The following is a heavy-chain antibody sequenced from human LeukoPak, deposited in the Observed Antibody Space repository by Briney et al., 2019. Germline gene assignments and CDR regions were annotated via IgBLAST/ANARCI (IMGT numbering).Heavy chain of an antibody. V-gene: IGHV1-18*01. CDR3: ARDIAARFDS. CDR1: GYPFPSYD. CDR2: INSYSGNT. J-gene: IGHJ4*02. Sequence: ASVSVSCKASGYPFPSYDISWVRQAPGQGLEWMGRINSYSGNTKYVQNLQGRVTMTTDTSTSTTYMELRSLRSDDTAVYYCARDIAARFDSWGQGTLVTVSS. D-gene: IGHD6-6*01.